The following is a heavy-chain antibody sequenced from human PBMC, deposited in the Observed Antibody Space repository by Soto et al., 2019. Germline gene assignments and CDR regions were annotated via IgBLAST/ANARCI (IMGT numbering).Heavy chain of an antibody. CDR1: GGSFSGYY. D-gene: IGHD3-10*01. J-gene: IGHJ6*02. Sequence: SETLSLTCAVYGGSFSGYYWSWIRQPPGKGLEWFGEINHSGSTNYNPSLKSPVTISVDTSNNQFSLKLSSVTAADTAVYYCARVNYYASGSQEHYYYYGVDVWGQRTTVTVSS. CDR2: INHSGST. V-gene: IGHV4-34*01. CDR3: ARVNYYASGSQEHYYYYGVDV.